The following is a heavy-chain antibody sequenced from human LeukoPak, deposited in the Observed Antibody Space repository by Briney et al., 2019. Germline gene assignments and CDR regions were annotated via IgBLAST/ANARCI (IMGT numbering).Heavy chain of an antibody. J-gene: IGHJ4*02. CDR3: ARERRGGSYFTEKRLDY. CDR2: IIPIFGTA. CDR1: GGTFSSYA. V-gene: IGHV1-69*13. D-gene: IGHD1-26*01. Sequence: GASVNVSCTASGGTFSSYAISWVRQAPGQGLEWMGGIIPIFGTANYAQKFQGRVTITADESTSTAYMELSSLRSEDTAVYYCARERRGGSYFTEKRLDYWGQGTLVTVSS.